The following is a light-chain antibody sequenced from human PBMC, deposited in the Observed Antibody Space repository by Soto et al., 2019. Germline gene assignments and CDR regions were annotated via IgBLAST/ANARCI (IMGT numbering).Light chain of an antibody. CDR1: QSVSSN. V-gene: IGKV3-15*01. J-gene: IGKJ1*01. CDR2: GAS. CDR3: QQYNNWPPMA. Sequence: EIVMTQSPATLSVSPGERATLSCRASQSVSSNLAWYQQKPGQAPRLLIYGASTRATGIPARFSGSGSGTEFTLTIRRLQSEDFAVYYCQQYNNWPPMAFGQGTKVEIQ.